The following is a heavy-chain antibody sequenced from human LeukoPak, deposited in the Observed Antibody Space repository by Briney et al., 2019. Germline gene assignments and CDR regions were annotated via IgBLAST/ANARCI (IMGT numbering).Heavy chain of an antibody. D-gene: IGHD3-22*01. CDR3: ASIVVGISSGYYYDYFDY. Sequence: SETLSLTCTISGYSISSGYYWGWIRQPPGKGLEWIGSIYHSGSTYYNPSLKSRVTISVDTSKNQFSLKLSSVTAADTAVYYCASIVVGISSGYYYDYFDYWGQGTLVTVSS. CDR1: GYSISSGYY. CDR2: IYHSGST. J-gene: IGHJ4*02. V-gene: IGHV4-38-2*02.